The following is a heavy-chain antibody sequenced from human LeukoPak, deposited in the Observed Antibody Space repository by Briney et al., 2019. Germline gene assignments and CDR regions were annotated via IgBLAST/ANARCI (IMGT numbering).Heavy chain of an antibody. Sequence: GGSLRLSCAASGFTFSSYEMHWVRQPPGKGLEWVSHISSSGSTIYYADSVKGRFTISRDNAKNSLYLQMNSLRAEDTAVYYCARDYGGSSPFDYWGQGTLVTVSS. CDR3: ARDYGGSSPFDY. CDR2: ISSSGSTI. V-gene: IGHV3-48*03. D-gene: IGHD4-23*01. J-gene: IGHJ4*02. CDR1: GFTFSSYE.